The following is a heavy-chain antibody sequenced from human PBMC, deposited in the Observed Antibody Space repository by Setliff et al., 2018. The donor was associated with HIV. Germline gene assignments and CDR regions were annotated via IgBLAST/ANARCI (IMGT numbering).Heavy chain of an antibody. Sequence: PSETLSLTCVVSGYSISSVYYWGWIRQPPGKGLEWIGSFSPRGRTYQNASLKSRVTISVDRSKNQFSLKLISVTAADTAIYYCASTTSGVSGSYPAHAFDIWGQGTMVTVSS. J-gene: IGHJ3*02. CDR2: FSPRGRT. V-gene: IGHV4-38-2*01. D-gene: IGHD3-10*01. CDR3: ASTTSGVSGSYPAHAFDI. CDR1: GYSISSVYY.